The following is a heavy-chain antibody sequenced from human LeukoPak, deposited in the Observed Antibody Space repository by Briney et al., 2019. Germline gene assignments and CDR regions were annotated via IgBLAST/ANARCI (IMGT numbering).Heavy chain of an antibody. CDR2: FYAGDTT. D-gene: IGHD1-14*01. Sequence: GGSLRLSCAASGFTVSSNYMSWVRQAPGKGLEWVSAFYAGDTTYYADSVKGRFTISRHNSKNTLYLQMNSLRPEDTAVYYCARGRNYFDYWGQGTLVTVSS. CDR1: GFTVSSNY. V-gene: IGHV3-53*04. CDR3: ARGRNYFDY. J-gene: IGHJ4*02.